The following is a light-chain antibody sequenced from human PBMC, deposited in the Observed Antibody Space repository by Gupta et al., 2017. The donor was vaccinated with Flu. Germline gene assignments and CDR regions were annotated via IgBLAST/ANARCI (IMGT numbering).Light chain of an antibody. J-gene: IGKJ2*01. CDR2: AAS. Sequence: SYGIRNYLNWYKQKPGKAPNLLINAASNWQTGVPSRFSGSGSGTDFTFTITNRQQEDIATYYCRQYENNPPYTFGQGTKLE. CDR1: YGIRNY. CDR3: RQYENNPPYT. V-gene: IGKV1-33*01.